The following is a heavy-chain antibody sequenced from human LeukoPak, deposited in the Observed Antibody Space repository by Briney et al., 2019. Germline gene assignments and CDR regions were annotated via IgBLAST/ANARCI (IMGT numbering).Heavy chain of an antibody. D-gene: IGHD3-22*01. CDR3: ARDNDSSGYYRVDY. CDR1: GGSFSGYY. CDR2: INHSGST. V-gene: IGHV4-34*01. Sequence: TSETLSLTCAVYGGSFSGYYWSWIRQPPGKGLEWIGEINHSGSTNYNPSLKSRVTISVDTSKNQFSLKLSSVTAADTAVYYCARDNDSSGYYRVDYWGQGTLVTVSS. J-gene: IGHJ4*02.